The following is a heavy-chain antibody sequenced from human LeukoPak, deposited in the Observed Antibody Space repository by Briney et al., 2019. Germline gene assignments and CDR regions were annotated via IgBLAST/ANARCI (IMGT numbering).Heavy chain of an antibody. CDR1: GFTFSSYG. J-gene: IGHJ4*02. D-gene: IGHD3-10*01. CDR3: AKDVWVLLRGVQSDY. Sequence: GGSLRLSCAASGFTFSSYGMSWVRQAPGKGLERVSAISGSGGSTYYADSVKGRFTISRDNSKNTLYLQMNSLRAEDTAVYYCAKDVWVLLRGVQSDYWGQGTLVTVSS. CDR2: ISGSGGST. V-gene: IGHV3-23*01.